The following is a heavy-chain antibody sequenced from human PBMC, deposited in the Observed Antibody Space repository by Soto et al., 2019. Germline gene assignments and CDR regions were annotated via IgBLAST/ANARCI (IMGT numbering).Heavy chain of an antibody. Sequence: SETLSLTCAFSGCSISSYDWSLIRQPAGKGLEWIGRIYTSGSTNYNPSLKSRVTMSVDTSKNQFSLKLSSVTAADTAVYYCATHAGYGDFYYFDYWGQRTLVPVSS. V-gene: IGHV4-4*07. CDR3: ATHAGYGDFYYFDY. CDR1: GCSISSYD. J-gene: IGHJ4*02. CDR2: IYTSGST. D-gene: IGHD4-17*01.